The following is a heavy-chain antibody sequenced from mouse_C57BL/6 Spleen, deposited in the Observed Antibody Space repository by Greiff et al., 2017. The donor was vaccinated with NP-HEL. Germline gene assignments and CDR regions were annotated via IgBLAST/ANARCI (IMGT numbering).Heavy chain of an antibody. CDR1: GYSITSGYD. CDR3: ARGGSSGYAWFAY. Sequence: EVQRVESGPGMVKPSQSLSLTCTVTGYSITSGYDWHWIRHFPGNKLEWMGYISYSGSTNYNPSLKSRISITHDTSKNHFFLKLNSVTTEDTATYYCARGGSSGYAWFAYWGQGTLVTVSA. CDR2: ISYSGST. D-gene: IGHD3-2*02. J-gene: IGHJ3*01. V-gene: IGHV3-1*01.